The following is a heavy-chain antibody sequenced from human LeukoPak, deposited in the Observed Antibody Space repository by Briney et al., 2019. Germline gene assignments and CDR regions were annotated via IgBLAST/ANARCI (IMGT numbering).Heavy chain of an antibody. CDR3: AKDMHYNDGRWEFDP. J-gene: IGHJ5*02. V-gene: IGHV3-23*01. CDR2: MIGTGDT. CDR1: GFTFSSYA. Sequence: GGSLRLSCAASGFTFSSYAMHWVRQAPGKGLEWVSGMIGTGDTYYADSVKGRFTMFRDYSRTTLYLQMNNLIFEDTAIYYCAKDMHYNDGRWEFDPWGQGTLVTVSS. D-gene: IGHD5-24*01.